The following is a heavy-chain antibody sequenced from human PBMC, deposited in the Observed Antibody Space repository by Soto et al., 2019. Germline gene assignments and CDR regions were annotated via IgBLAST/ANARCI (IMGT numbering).Heavy chain of an antibody. Sequence: GGSLRLSCAASGFTFSSYAMSWVRQAPGKGLECVSGISGSGGTTYYADSVKGRFTISRDNSKNTLYLQMNSLKTEDTAVYYCTGLGYCSSTSCLYYYYMDVWGKGTTVTVSS. CDR1: GFTFSSYA. CDR2: ISGSGGTT. V-gene: IGHV3-23*01. J-gene: IGHJ6*03. CDR3: TGLGYCSSTSCLYYYYMDV. D-gene: IGHD2-2*01.